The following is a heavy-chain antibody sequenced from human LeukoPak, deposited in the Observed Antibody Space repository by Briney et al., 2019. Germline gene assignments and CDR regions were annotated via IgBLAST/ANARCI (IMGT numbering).Heavy chain of an antibody. V-gene: IGHV4-39*01. CDR1: GGSISSSSYY. D-gene: IGHD3-10*01. CDR3: ARHGRMVRGVDNWFDP. J-gene: IGHJ5*02. CDR2: IYYSGST. Sequence: PSETLSLTCTVSGGSISSSSYYWGWIRQPPGKGLVWIGRIYYSGSTYYNPSLKSRVTISVDTSKNQFSLKLSSVTAADTAVYYCARHGRMVRGVDNWFDPWGQGTLVTVSS.